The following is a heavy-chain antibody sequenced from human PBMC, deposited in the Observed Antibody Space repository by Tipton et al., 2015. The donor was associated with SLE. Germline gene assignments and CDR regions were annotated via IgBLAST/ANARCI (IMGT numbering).Heavy chain of an antibody. V-gene: IGHV3-23*01. CDR3: AGTDFWGGYYAGGRYFFDL. CDR1: GFTFSSNG. J-gene: IGHJ4*02. Sequence: SLRLSCAASGFTFSSNGMSWVRQAPGKGLEWVSAITASGGNTYYADCVKGRFTISRDNSKKTLFLQMNSLRAEDTAVYYCAGTDFWGGYYAGGRYFFDLWGQGILVPVSS. D-gene: IGHD3-3*01. CDR2: ITASGGNT.